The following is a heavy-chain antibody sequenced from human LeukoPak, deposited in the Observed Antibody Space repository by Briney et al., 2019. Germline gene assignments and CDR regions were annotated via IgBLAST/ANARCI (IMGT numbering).Heavy chain of an antibody. CDR2: IYYSGST. Sequence: SETLSLTCTVSGYSISSGYYWGWIRQPPGKGLEWIGSIYYSGSTYYNPSLKSRVTISVDTSKNQFSLKLSSVTAADTAVYYCARDDFWSGYPSPSYYMDVWGKGTTVTVSS. D-gene: IGHD3-3*01. CDR3: ARDDFWSGYPSPSYYMDV. V-gene: IGHV4-38-2*02. J-gene: IGHJ6*03. CDR1: GYSISSGYY.